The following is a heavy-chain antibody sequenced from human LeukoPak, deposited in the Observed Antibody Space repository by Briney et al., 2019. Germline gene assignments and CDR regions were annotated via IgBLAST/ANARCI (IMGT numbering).Heavy chain of an antibody. D-gene: IGHD3-22*01. CDR2: INPNSGGT. CDR1: GYTFTGYY. Sequence: ASVKVSCKASGYTFTGYYMHWVRQAPGQGLEWMGWINPNSGGTNYAQKFQGWVTMTRDTSISTAYMELSRLGSDDTAVYYCARTMYYYDSSGRFDYWGQGTLVTVSS. CDR3: ARTMYYYDSSGRFDY. J-gene: IGHJ4*02. V-gene: IGHV1-2*04.